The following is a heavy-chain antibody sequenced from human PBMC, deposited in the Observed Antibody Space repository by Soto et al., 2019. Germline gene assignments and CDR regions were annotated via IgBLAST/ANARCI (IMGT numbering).Heavy chain of an antibody. D-gene: IGHD6-13*01. V-gene: IGHV3-23*01. J-gene: IGHJ5*02. CDR3: AKDLGEQQLPKDWCDP. Sequence: EVQLLESGGGLVQPGGSLRLSCAASGFTFSSYAMSWVRQAPGKGLEWVSAISGSGGSTYYAVSVKGRFTISRDNYKTTLYLQLNSLRDDDTAVYYCAKDLGEQQLPKDWCDPCGQGTLVTVSS. CDR2: ISGSGGST. CDR1: GFTFSSYA.